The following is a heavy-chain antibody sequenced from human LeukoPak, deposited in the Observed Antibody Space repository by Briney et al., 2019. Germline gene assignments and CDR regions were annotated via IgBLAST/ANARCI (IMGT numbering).Heavy chain of an antibody. Sequence: GGSLRLSCATSGFTFRSYAMSWVRQAPGKGLEWVSALSGNGGSTYYAGSVKGRFTISRDNSKNILYLQMNSLRAEDTALYYCAKDLSYGLDVWGQGTTVTVSS. CDR2: LSGNGGST. J-gene: IGHJ6*02. D-gene: IGHD3-16*01. CDR1: GFTFRSYA. V-gene: IGHV3-23*01. CDR3: AKDLSYGLDV.